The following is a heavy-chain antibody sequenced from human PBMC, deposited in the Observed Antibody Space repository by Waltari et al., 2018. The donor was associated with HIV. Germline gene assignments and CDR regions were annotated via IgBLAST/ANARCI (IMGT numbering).Heavy chain of an antibody. D-gene: IGHD1-26*01. V-gene: IGHV1-8*01. CDR1: GYTFPSSN. Sequence: QVQLVQSGAEVKKPGASVKVSCKASGYTFPSSNIYWVRQAPGQGLEWMGWMNPNTGDTAYAQKFQGRVTMTRNTSMSTAYMELNSLRSEDTAVYYCARVRRPSGSYYLSYWGQGTLVTVSS. CDR3: ARVRRPSGSYYLSY. J-gene: IGHJ4*02. CDR2: MNPNTGDT.